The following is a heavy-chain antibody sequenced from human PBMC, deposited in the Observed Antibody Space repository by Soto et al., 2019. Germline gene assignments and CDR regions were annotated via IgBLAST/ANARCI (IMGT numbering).Heavy chain of an antibody. CDR3: ATSYDSGFDP. J-gene: IGHJ5*02. D-gene: IGHD5-12*01. V-gene: IGHV1-18*04. CDR2: IRPDNGDT. Sequence: QLQLVQSGAEVERPGASVRVSCKAYGYAFSKYGISWIRQAPGQGLEWMGWIRPDNGDTNYAQKFQGRVTTTTDTSSNTAYMELRSLRSDDTAVYYCATSYDSGFDPWGQGTLVSVSS. CDR1: GYAFSKYG.